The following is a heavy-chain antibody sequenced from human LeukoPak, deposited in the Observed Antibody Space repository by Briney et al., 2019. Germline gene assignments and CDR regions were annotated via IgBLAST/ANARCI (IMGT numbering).Heavy chain of an antibody. CDR1: GFTFSGYY. CDR3: VRDQGGAVSY. Sequence: PGGSLRLSCAASGFTFSGYYMSWIRQAPGKGLEWVSYISSLSGTINYADSVKGRFIISRDNAKNSMFLQMNSLRAEDTAVYYCVRDQGGAVSYWGQGTLVTVSS. D-gene: IGHD3-16*01. CDR2: ISSLSGTI. V-gene: IGHV3-11*04. J-gene: IGHJ4*02.